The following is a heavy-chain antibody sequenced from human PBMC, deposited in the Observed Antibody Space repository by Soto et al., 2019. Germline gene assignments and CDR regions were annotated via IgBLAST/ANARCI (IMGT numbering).Heavy chain of an antibody. D-gene: IGHD6-19*01. CDR2: VYTSGST. CDR1: AGPLSSYY. V-gene: IGHV4-4*07. J-gene: IGHJ4*02. CDR3: CYSSRWYAEKFDS. Sequence: SQTMPRPCTVSAGPLSSYYWSCVRQPAGKGLEWIRRVYTSGSTISTPCLNSRVTVSLDTSKNQISLKLTSVTAADTAVYYCCYSSRWYAEKFDSWGQGTLVTVSS.